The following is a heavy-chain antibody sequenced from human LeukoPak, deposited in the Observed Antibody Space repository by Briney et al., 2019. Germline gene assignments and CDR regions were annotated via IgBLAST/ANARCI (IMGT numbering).Heavy chain of an antibody. Sequence: ASVKVSCKASGYTFTGYYMHWVRQAPGQGLEWMGWINPNSGGTNYAQKFQGRVTMTRDTSISTAYMELSRLRSDDTAVYYCARLKWEPWYYYGMDVWGKGTTVTVSS. CDR2: INPNSGGT. CDR3: ARLKWEPWYYYGMDV. D-gene: IGHD1-26*01. V-gene: IGHV1-2*02. J-gene: IGHJ6*04. CDR1: GYTFTGYY.